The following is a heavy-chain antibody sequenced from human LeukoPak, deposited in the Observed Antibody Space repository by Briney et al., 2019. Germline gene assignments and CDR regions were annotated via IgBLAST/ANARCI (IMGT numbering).Heavy chain of an antibody. CDR2: FKTNSGQV. J-gene: IGHJ4*02. V-gene: IGHV3-23*01. D-gene: IGHD2-2*02. CDR1: GFTFSAFA. CDR3: ARSIPNYTRFDY. Sequence: GGSLRLSCVASGFTFSAFAMNWVRLAPGKGLEWVSTFKTNSGQVYYAESVRGRFTISRDNSKNTVYLQMSSLRAEDTALYYCARSIPNYTRFDYWGQGALVTVSP.